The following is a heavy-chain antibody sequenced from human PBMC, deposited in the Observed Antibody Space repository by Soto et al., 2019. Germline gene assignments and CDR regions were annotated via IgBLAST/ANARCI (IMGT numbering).Heavy chain of an antibody. J-gene: IGHJ4*02. CDR3: ASRGSTTDCSGGSCYAWGFDY. D-gene: IGHD2-15*01. Sequence: SETLSLTCAVYGGSFSGYYWAWIRQPPGTGLEWIGEINHSGSTNYNPSLKSRVTISVDTSKNQFSLKLSSVTAADTAVYYCASRGSTTDCSGGSCYAWGFDYWGQGTLVTVSS. CDR1: GGSFSGYY. V-gene: IGHV4-34*01. CDR2: INHSGST.